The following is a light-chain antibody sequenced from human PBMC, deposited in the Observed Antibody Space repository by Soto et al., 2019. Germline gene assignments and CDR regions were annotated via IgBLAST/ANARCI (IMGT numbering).Light chain of an antibody. CDR1: SSDVGAYNY. J-gene: IGLJ1*01. Sequence: QSVLTQPPSASGSPGQSITSSCTGTSSDVGAYNYVSWYQQHPGKAPKLMIHEVSKRPSGVPDRFSASKSGNTASLTVSGLQAEDEADYYCSSHGGSNNFYAFGTGTKVTVL. CDR3: SSHGGSNNFYA. CDR2: EVS. V-gene: IGLV2-8*01.